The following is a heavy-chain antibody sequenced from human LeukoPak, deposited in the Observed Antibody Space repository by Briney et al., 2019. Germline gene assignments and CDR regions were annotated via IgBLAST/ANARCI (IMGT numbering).Heavy chain of an antibody. J-gene: IGHJ4*02. V-gene: IGHV3-30*04. Sequence: PGRSLRLSCAASGFTLRTYAMHWVRQAPGKGLEWVAVISYDGSNTYYADSVRGRFTISRDSSKNTLYLQMSSLRAEDTAVYYCARADFYGSGSHPAGGFDYWGQGTLVTVSS. CDR3: ARADFYGSGSHPAGGFDY. D-gene: IGHD3-10*01. CDR2: ISYDGSNT. CDR1: GFTLRTYA.